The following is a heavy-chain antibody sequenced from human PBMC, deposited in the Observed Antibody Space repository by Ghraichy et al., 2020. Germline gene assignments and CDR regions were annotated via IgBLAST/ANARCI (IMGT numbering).Heavy chain of an antibody. J-gene: IGHJ6*02. V-gene: IGHV1-3*01. CDR1: GYTFTSYA. D-gene: IGHD1-26*01. CDR2: INAGNGNT. Sequence: ASVKVSCKASGYTFTSYAMHWVRQAPGQRLEWMGWINAGNGNTKYSQKFQGRVTITRDTSASTAYMELSSLRSEDTAVYYCARDLGGDWELLSVSYYYYGMDVWGQGTTVTVSS. CDR3: ARDLGGDWELLSVSYYYYGMDV.